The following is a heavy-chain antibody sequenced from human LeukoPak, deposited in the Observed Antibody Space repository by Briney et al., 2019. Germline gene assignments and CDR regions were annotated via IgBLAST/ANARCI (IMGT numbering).Heavy chain of an antibody. CDR2: ISGSGGST. Sequence: PGESLRLSCAASGFAFSSYAMNWVRQAPGKGLEWVSAISGSGGSTYYADSVKGRFTISRDNAKNSLYLQMNSLRAEDTAVYYCARAPPTGYYFDYWGQGALVTVSS. J-gene: IGHJ4*02. D-gene: IGHD1-1*01. CDR1: GFAFSSYA. V-gene: IGHV3-23*01. CDR3: ARAPPTGYYFDY.